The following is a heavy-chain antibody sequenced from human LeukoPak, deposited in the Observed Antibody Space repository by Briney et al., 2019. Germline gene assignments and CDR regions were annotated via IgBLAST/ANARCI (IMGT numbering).Heavy chain of an antibody. V-gene: IGHV3-15*07. D-gene: IGHD6-19*01. CDR3: TTSGIAVAGTRLSIY. Sequence: GGSLRLSCAASGLTFSSHWMHWVRQAPGKGLEWVGRIKSKTDGGTIDYAAPVKGRFTISRDDSKNTLYLQMNSLKTEDTAVYYCTTSGIAVAGTRLSIYWGQGTLVTVSS. CDR2: IKSKTDGGTI. CDR1: GLTFSSHW. J-gene: IGHJ4*02.